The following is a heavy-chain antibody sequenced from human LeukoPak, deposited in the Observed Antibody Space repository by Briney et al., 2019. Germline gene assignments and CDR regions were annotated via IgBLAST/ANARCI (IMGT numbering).Heavy chain of an antibody. CDR3: ARVNKPSVAGTDSSYFDY. J-gene: IGHJ4*02. CDR1: GYTFTGYY. V-gene: IGHV1-2*02. Sequence: ASVKVSCKASGYTFTGYYMHWVRQAPGQGLEWMGWINPNSGGTNYAQKFQGRVTMTRDTSISTAYMELSRLRSDDTAVYHCARVNKPSVAGTDSSYFDYWGQGTLVTVSS. CDR2: INPNSGGT. D-gene: IGHD6-19*01.